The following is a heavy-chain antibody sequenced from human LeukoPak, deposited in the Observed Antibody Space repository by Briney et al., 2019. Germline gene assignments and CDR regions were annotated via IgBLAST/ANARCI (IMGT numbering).Heavy chain of an antibody. CDR3: ARYNGGSYKAYDF. V-gene: IGHV3-7*04. CDR1: GSTFSSYW. Sequence: GGSLRLSCAASGSTFSSYWMTWVRQAPGKGLEWVANIKQDGSDKYYADSVKGRFTISRDNAKNSLYLQMNSLRAEDTAVYYCARYNGGSYKAYDFWGQGTLVTVSS. D-gene: IGHD1-26*01. J-gene: IGHJ4*02. CDR2: IKQDGSDK.